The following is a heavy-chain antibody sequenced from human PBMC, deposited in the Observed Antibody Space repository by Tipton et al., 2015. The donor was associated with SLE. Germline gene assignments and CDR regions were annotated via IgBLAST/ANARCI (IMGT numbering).Heavy chain of an antibody. J-gene: IGHJ4*02. CDR3: TTGGSPSPMGHAY. CDR1: GFTVRNYW. CDR2: INSDGTSS. Sequence: SLRLSCAASGFTVRNYWMHWVRQVPGAGLVWVAHINSDGTSSNYADSVKGRFTISRDNAKNTLYLQLNSLRVEDTAVYYCTTGGSPSPMGHAYWGQGTLLTVSS. V-gene: IGHV3-74*01. D-gene: IGHD3-16*01.